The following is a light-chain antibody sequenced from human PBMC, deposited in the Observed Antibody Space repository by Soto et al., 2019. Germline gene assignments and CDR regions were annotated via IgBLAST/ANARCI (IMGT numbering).Light chain of an antibody. CDR3: SSYTASSTYV. CDR1: SSDVGGYNY. V-gene: IGLV2-14*03. J-gene: IGLJ1*01. Sequence: QSALTQPASVSESPGQAITISCTGTSSDVGGYNYVSWYQHHPGKAPKLMIFDVSNRPSGVSNRFSGSKSGNTASLTISGLQAEDEADYYCSSYTASSTYVFGTGTKVTVL. CDR2: DVS.